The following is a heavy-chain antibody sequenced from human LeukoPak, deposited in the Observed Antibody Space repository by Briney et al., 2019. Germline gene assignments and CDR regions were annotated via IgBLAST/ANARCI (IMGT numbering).Heavy chain of an antibody. CDR3: WRDSPIVGATGACDS. V-gene: IGHV3-74*01. CDR2: INGDGRNI. CDR1: GFTFSSYW. J-gene: IGHJ4*02. D-gene: IGHD1-26*01. Sequence: GGSLRLSCVASGFTFSSYWMHWVRQGPRKGLVWVSRINGDGRNINYADSVRGRFTISRDNAKNTLYLQMNSLRAEDTAVYYCWRDSPIVGATGACDSWGQGTLGPVSS.